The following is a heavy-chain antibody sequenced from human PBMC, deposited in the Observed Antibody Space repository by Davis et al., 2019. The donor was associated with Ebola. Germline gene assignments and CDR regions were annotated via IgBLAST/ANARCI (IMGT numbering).Heavy chain of an antibody. D-gene: IGHD3-10*01. CDR1: GFTFDDYA. Sequence: PGGSLRLSCAASGFTFDDYAMHWVRQGPGKGLEWVSGISWNSDTVDYADSVKGRFTISRDSAKNFLYLEMNSRRAEDTAVYYCARDGGPLWFGELLDYYYGMDVWGQGTTVTVSS. CDR3: ARDGGPLWFGELLDYYYGMDV. J-gene: IGHJ6*02. V-gene: IGHV3-9*01. CDR2: ISWNSDTV.